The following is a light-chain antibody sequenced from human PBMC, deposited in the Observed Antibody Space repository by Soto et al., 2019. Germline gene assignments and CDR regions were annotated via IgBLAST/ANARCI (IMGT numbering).Light chain of an antibody. Sequence: DIQMAQSPSALSASVGERVTMSCRANQSVTSLLAWYQQKPGKAPKLLVYDASTLESGVPSRFRGSGSGTEFTLTISSLQPDDFATYYCQQYNSYRWTFGQGTKVDIK. V-gene: IGKV1-5*01. CDR3: QQYNSYRWT. CDR2: DAS. CDR1: QSVTSL. J-gene: IGKJ1*01.